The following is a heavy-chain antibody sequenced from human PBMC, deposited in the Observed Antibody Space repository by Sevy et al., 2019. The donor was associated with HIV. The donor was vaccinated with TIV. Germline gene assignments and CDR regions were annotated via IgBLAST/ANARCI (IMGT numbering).Heavy chain of an antibody. Sequence: GGSLRLSCAASGFTFSNYGMHWVRQAPGKGLEWVAVIWNDGSSKYYADSVKGRFTISRDNSKNTLYLQMNSLRVEDTAEYFCARGGDFNDRSAKRDFDYWGQGTLVTVSS. CDR1: GFTFSNYG. CDR2: IWNDGSSK. CDR3: ARGGDFNDRSAKRDFDY. V-gene: IGHV3-33*01. D-gene: IGHD3-22*01. J-gene: IGHJ4*02.